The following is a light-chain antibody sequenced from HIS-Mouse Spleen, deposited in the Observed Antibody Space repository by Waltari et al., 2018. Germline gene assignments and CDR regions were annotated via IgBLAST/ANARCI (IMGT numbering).Light chain of an antibody. CDR2: EVS. CDR3: SSYAGSNIVV. V-gene: IGLV2-8*01. J-gene: IGLJ2*01. CDR1: SSDVGGYNY. Sequence: QSALTQPPSASGSPGQSVTIPCTGPSSDVGGYNYVSWYQQHPGKAPKLMIYEVSKRPSGVPDRFSGSKSGNTASLTVSGLQAEDEADYYCSSYAGSNIVVFGGGTKLTVL.